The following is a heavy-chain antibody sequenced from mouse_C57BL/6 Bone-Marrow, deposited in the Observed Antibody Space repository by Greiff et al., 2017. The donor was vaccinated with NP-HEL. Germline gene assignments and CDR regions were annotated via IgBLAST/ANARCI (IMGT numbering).Heavy chain of an antibody. CDR2: IDPETGGT. Sequence: QVQLQQSGAELVRPGASVTLSCKASGYTFTDYEMHWVKQTPVHGLEWIGAIDPETGGTAYNQKFKGKATLTADKSSSTAYMELRSLTSEDSAVYYCTRKERRGYAMDYWGTGTSVTVAS. V-gene: IGHV1-15*01. CDR3: TRKERRGYAMDY. CDR1: GYTFTDYE. J-gene: IGHJ4*01.